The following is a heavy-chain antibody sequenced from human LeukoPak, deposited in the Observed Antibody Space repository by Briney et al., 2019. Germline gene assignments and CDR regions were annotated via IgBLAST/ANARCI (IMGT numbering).Heavy chain of an antibody. CDR2: IKSKTDGGTI. Sequence: PGGSLRLSCVASGFTFSNAWMSWVRQAPGKGREWVGRIKSKTDGGTIDYAAPVKGRSTISTDDSKNTLHLQMDSLKTEDTAVYYCTTTGGDYWGQGTLVTVSS. CDR3: TTTGGDY. CDR1: GFTFSNAW. V-gene: IGHV3-15*01. J-gene: IGHJ4*02. D-gene: IGHD3-10*01.